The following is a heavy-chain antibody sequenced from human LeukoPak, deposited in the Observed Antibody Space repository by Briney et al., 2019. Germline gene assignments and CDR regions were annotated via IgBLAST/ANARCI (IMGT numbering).Heavy chain of an antibody. D-gene: IGHD1-7*01. Sequence: GGSLRLSCAASGFTFSSYWMSWVRQAPGKGLEWVANIKQDGSEKYYVDSVKGRFTISRDNSKNTLFLQMNNLRVEDMAVFYCAKDWNWAIDYWGQGTLVTVSS. CDR1: GFTFSSYW. CDR3: AKDWNWAIDY. J-gene: IGHJ4*02. V-gene: IGHV3-7*01. CDR2: IKQDGSEK.